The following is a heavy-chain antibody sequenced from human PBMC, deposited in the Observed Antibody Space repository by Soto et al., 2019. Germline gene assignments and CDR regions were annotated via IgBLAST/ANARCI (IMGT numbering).Heavy chain of an antibody. CDR2: IYTSGST. CDR3: ARDLGYYDSSGYDYFDY. CDR1: GGSISSYY. J-gene: IGHJ4*02. Sequence: PXETLSLTCTVSGGSISSYYWSWIRQPSGKGLEWIGRIYTSGSTNYNPSLKSRVTMSVDTSKNQFSLKLSSVTAADTAVYYCARDLGYYDSSGYDYFDYWGQGTLVTVSS. D-gene: IGHD3-22*01. V-gene: IGHV4-4*07.